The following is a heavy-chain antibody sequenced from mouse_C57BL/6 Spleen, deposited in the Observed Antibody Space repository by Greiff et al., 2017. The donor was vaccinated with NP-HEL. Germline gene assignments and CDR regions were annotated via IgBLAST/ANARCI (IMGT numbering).Heavy chain of an antibody. CDR1: GFTFSSYA. D-gene: IGHD4-1*01. J-gene: IGHJ1*03. CDR3: ARGTGFWYFDV. V-gene: IGHV5-4*03. Sequence: DVKLVESGGGLVKPGGSLKLSCAASGFTFSSYAMSWVRQTPEKRLEWVATISDGGSYTYYPDNVKGRFTISRDNAKNNLYLQMSHLKSEDTAMYYCARGTGFWYFDVWGTGTTVTVSS. CDR2: ISDGGSYT.